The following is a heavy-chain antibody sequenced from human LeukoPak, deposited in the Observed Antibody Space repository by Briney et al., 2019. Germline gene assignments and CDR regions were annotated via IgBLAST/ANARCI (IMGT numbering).Heavy chain of an antibody. CDR3: AREGITIFAMDV. V-gene: IGHV3-64*01. D-gene: IGHD3-3*01. J-gene: IGHJ6*03. CDR1: GFSFSTYA. CDR2: ISSNGVST. Sequence: GGSLRLSCAASGFSFSTYAMHWVRQAPGKGPEFVSAISSNGVSTYYAISVKGRFTISRDNSKSTLYLQVGSLRAEDMAVYYCAREGITIFAMDVWGKGTTVTVSS.